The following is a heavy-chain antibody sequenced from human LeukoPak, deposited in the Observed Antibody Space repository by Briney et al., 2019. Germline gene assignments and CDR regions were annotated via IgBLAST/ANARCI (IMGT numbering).Heavy chain of an antibody. CDR3: AKQLGYCSDGSCYFPY. D-gene: IGHD2-15*01. CDR1: GFTFSSSA. Sequence: PGGSLRLSCAASGFTFSSSAMSWVRKAPGKGPEWVSAISNNGDYTYYADSVQGRFTISRDNSKSTLCLQINSLRAEVTAVYYCAKQLGYCSDGSCYFPYWGQATMVTVSS. CDR2: ISNNGDYT. V-gene: IGHV3-23*01. J-gene: IGHJ4*02.